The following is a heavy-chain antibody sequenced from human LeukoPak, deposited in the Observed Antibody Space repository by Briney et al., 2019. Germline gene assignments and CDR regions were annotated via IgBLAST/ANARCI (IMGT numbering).Heavy chain of an antibody. J-gene: IGHJ3*02. V-gene: IGHV1-46*01. D-gene: IGHD5-18*01. Sequence: ASVKVSCKASGYTFTSYYMHWVRRAPGQGLEWMGIINPSGGSTSYAQKFQGRVTMTRDTTTRTVYMELSSLRSEDTAVYYCARGSGYSYGPPRDAFDIWGQGTMVTVSA. CDR2: INPSGGST. CDR1: GYTFTSYY. CDR3: ARGSGYSYGPPRDAFDI.